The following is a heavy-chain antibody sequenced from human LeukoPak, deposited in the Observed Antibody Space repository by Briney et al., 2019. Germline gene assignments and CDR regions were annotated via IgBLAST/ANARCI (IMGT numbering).Heavy chain of an antibody. J-gene: IGHJ4*02. CDR2: ISAGGGST. CDR1: GFTFSSYA. V-gene: IGHV3-23*01. Sequence: PGGSLRLSCAASGFTFSSYAMSWVRQAPGKGLEWVSAISAGGGSTYYADSVKGRFTISRDNSKNTLYLQMNGLRAEDTAVYYCAKDRVGAYPDYFDYWGQGTLVTVSS. D-gene: IGHD1-26*01. CDR3: AKDRVGAYPDYFDY.